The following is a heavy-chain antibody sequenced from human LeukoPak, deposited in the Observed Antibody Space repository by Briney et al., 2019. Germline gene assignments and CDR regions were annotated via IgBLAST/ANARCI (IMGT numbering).Heavy chain of an antibody. D-gene: IGHD3-10*01. CDR3: ARVPPRNYYGSGSPTRRYYYYGMDV. J-gene: IGHJ6*02. CDR1: GGTFNSYA. V-gene: IGHV1-69*13. CDR2: IIPIFGTA. Sequence: ASVKVSCKASGGTFNSYAISWVRQAPGQGLEWMGGIIPIFGTANYAQKFQGRVTITADESTSTAYMELSSLRSEDTAVYYCARVPPRNYYGSGSPTRRYYYYGMDVWGQGTTVTVSS.